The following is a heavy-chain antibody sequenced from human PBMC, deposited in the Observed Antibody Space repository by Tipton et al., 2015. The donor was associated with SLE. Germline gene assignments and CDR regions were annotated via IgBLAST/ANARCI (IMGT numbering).Heavy chain of an antibody. D-gene: IGHD2-15*01. CDR2: IKQDGSGK. J-gene: IGHJ4*02. V-gene: IGHV3-7*01. Sequence: SLRLSCAASGFTFSSYWMSWVRQAPGKGLEWVANIKQDGSGKYYVDSVKGRFTISRDNAKNSLYLQMNSLRAEDTAVYYCASLVVVVAATSFDYWGQGTLVTVSS. CDR3: ASLVVVVAATSFDY. CDR1: GFTFSSYW.